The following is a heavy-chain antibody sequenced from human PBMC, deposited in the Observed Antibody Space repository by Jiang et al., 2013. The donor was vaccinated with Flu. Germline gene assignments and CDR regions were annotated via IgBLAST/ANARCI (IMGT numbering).Heavy chain of an antibody. CDR3: ARAHCSGGSCYRPYYFDY. CDR2: ISSSSSYI. D-gene: IGHD2-15*01. J-gene: IGHJ4*02. V-gene: IGHV3-21*01. Sequence: SISSSSSYIYYADSVKGRFTISRDNAKNSLYLQMNSLRAEDTAVYYCARAHCSGGSCYRPYYFDYWGQGTLVTVSS.